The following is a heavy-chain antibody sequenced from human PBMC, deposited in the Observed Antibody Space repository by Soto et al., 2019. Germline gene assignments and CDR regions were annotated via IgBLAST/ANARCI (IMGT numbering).Heavy chain of an antibody. CDR3: AKDLFPTSGQRFFFES. Sequence: LRLSCAASGFTFSTYAMTWVRQAPGRGLELVSTILHDETPFYTDSVKGRFTISRDNVRGTLYLQMNGLRVEDAALYFCAKDLFPTSGQRFFFESWGQGSLVTVSS. CDR1: GFTFSTYA. CDR2: ILHDETP. J-gene: IGHJ4*02. V-gene: IGHV3-23*01. D-gene: IGHD2-21*01.